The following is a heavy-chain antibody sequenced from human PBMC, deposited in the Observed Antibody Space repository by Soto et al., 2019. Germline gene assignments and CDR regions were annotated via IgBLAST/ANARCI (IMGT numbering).Heavy chain of an antibody. J-gene: IGHJ1*01. V-gene: IGHV3-33*01. CDR1: GFTFSSYG. CDR2: IWYDGSNK. Sequence: QVQLVESGGGVVQPGRSLRLSCAASGFTFSSYGMHWVRQAPGKGLEWVAVIWYDGSNKYYADSVKGRFTISRDNSKNTLYLQMNSLKAEDTAVYYGARDTYYYDSSGYSRHAEYFQHWGQGTLVTVSS. D-gene: IGHD3-22*01. CDR3: ARDTYYYDSSGYSRHAEYFQH.